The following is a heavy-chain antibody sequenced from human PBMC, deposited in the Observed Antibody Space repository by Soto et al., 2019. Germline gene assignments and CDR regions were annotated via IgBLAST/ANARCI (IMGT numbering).Heavy chain of an antibody. J-gene: IGHJ4*02. CDR2: IYYSGST. Sequence: QVQLQESGPGLVKPSETLSLTCTVSVGSISSYYWSWIRQPPGKGLEWIGYIYYSGSTNYNPSLRSRVTISVDTSKNQFSLKLSAVTAADTAVYYCAREAYSYGYDYWGQGTLVTVSS. D-gene: IGHD5-18*01. CDR1: VGSISSYY. V-gene: IGHV4-59*01. CDR3: AREAYSYGYDY.